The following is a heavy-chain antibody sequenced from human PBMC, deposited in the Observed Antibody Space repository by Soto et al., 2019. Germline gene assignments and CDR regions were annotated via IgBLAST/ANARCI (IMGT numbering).Heavy chain of an antibody. CDR2: ISSSSSYI. Sequence: SRASCGLTFYSSSMNWVRQAPGKGLEWVSSISSSSSYIYYADSVKGRFTISRDNAKNSLYLQMNSLRAEDTAVYYCARYGMDVWGQGTTVTVSS. CDR1: GLTFYSSS. J-gene: IGHJ6*02. CDR3: ARYGMDV. V-gene: IGHV3-21*01.